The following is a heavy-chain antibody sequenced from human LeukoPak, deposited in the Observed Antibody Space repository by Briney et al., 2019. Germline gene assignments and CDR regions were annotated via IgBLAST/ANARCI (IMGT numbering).Heavy chain of an antibody. D-gene: IGHD1-26*01. Sequence: KPGGSLRLSCAASGFTFKYAWMTWVRQAPGKGPEWVARIKSKTDVETTDYAAAGKSRFSLSRDDSKNMVYLQMTRLKTEETAVYYCTTLVGAPTYWGEGTPVTVSS. CDR1: GFTFKYAW. CDR3: TTLVGAPTY. V-gene: IGHV3-15*01. CDR2: IKSKTDVETT. J-gene: IGHJ4*02.